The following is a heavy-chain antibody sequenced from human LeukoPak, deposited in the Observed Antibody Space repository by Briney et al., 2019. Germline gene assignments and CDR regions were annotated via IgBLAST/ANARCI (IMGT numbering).Heavy chain of an antibody. Sequence: PGGSLRLSCAASGFTFSSYSMNWVRQAPGKGLEWIGEINHSGSANYNPSLKSRVTISVDTSKNQFSLKLSSVTAADTAVYYCAREESSDFWSGYEPMGAFDIWGQGTMVTVSS. CDR2: INHSGSA. V-gene: IGHV4-34*01. CDR1: GFTFSSYS. J-gene: IGHJ3*02. CDR3: AREESSDFWSGYEPMGAFDI. D-gene: IGHD3-3*01.